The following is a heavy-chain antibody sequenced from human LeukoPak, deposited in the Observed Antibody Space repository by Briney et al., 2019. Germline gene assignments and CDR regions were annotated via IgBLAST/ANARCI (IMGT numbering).Heavy chain of an antibody. Sequence: GASVKVSCKXSGXXXXXYXXXXXRQAXXXXXXXXXXXNPSGGSTSYAQKFQGRVTMTRDTSTSTVYMELSSLRSEDTAVYYCARVPYYYDSSGYYWDYWGQGTLVTVSS. J-gene: IGHJ4*02. V-gene: IGHV1-46*01. CDR3: ARVPYYYDSSGYYWDY. CDR1: GXXXXXYX. CDR2: XNPSGGST. D-gene: IGHD3-22*01.